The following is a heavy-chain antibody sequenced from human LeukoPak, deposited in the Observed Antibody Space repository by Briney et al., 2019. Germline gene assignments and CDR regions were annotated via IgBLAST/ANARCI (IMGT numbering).Heavy chain of an antibody. D-gene: IGHD3-22*01. V-gene: IGHV4-59*08. CDR2: IYYSGST. J-gene: IGHJ4*02. CDR1: GGSISSYY. CDR3: ARGDYYDSSGYYGIDY. Sequence: SETLSLTCTVSGGSISSYYWSWIRQPPGKGLEWIGYIYYSGSTNYNPSLKSRVTISVDTSKNQFSLKLSSVTAADTAVYYCARGDYYDSSGYYGIDYWGQGTLVTVSS.